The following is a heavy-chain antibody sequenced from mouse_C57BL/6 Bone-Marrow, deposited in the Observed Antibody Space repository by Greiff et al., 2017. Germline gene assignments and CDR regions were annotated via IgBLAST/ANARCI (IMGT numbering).Heavy chain of an antibody. Sequence: QVQLQQSGAELAKPGASVKLSCKASGYTFTSYWMHWVKQRPGKGLEWIGYINPSSGYTKYNQKFKDKATLTTDKSCSTAYMQLSSLTYEDSAVYYCARCLWYPYYAMDYWGQGTSVTVSS. V-gene: IGHV1-7*01. D-gene: IGHD2-1*01. CDR3: ARCLWYPYYAMDY. CDR1: GYTFTSYW. CDR2: INPSSGYT. J-gene: IGHJ4*01.